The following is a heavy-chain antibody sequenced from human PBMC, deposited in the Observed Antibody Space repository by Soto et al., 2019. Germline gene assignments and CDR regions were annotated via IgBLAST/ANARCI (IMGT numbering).Heavy chain of an antibody. CDR3: ARNEPGNYGMDV. J-gene: IGHJ6*02. CDR2: IYSGDST. Sequence: EVQREDTGGGLIQPGGSLRLSCAASGFIISSNNMNWVRQAPGKGLEWVSIIYSGDSTSYAGSVKGRFTISRDNSKNTVLLQMNSLRAEDRAVYYRARNEPGNYGMDVWGRGTTVTVSS. V-gene: IGHV3-53*02. CDR1: GFIISSNN. D-gene: IGHD3-10*01.